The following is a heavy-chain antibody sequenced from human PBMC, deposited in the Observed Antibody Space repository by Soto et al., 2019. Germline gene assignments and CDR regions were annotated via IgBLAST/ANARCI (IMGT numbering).Heavy chain of an antibody. CDR2: IKEDGIEK. CDR1: VFTVSSCS. D-gene: IGHD3-10*01. V-gene: IGHV3-7*01. Sequence: GSSLRLSCAASVFTVSSCSMSWVRQAPGKGLEWVATIKEDGIEKYYVESVKGRFTVSRDSANNSLYLQMNSLRAEDTAVYYCAKVAFRGFDYWGQGTLVTGSS. J-gene: IGHJ4*02. CDR3: AKVAFRGFDY.